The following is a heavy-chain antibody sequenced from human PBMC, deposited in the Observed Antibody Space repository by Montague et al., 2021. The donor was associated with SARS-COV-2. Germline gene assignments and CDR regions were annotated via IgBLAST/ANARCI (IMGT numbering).Heavy chain of an antibody. J-gene: IGHJ6*02. CDR2: IWYDGSNK. D-gene: IGHD6-6*01. Sequence: YLRLSCAASGFTFSSYGMHWVRQAPGKGLEWVAVIWYDGSNKYYADSVKGRFTISRDNSKNTLYPQMNSLRAEDTAVYYCAKEYSSSSTHYCGMDVWGQGTTVTVSS. CDR1: GFTFSSYG. CDR3: AKEYSSSSTHYCGMDV. V-gene: IGHV3-33*06.